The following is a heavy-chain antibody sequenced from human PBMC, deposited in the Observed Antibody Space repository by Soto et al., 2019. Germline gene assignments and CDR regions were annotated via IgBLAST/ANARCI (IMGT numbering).Heavy chain of an antibody. D-gene: IGHD4-17*01. J-gene: IGHJ6*02. CDR1: GGSVSSGSYY. CDR2: IYYSGST. Sequence: PSETLSLTCTVSGGSVSSGSYYWSWIRQPPGKGLEWIGYIYYSGSTNYNPSLKSRVTVSVDTSKNQFSLKLSSVTAADTAVYYCARLRFGVYYYYYGMDVWGQGTTVTVSS. V-gene: IGHV4-61*01. CDR3: ARLRFGVYYYYYGMDV.